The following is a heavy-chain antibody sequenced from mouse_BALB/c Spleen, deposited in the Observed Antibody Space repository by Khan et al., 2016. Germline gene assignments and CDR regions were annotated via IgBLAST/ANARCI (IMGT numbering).Heavy chain of an antibody. CDR1: GYTFTNYG. CDR2: INTYTGEP. CDR3: VIDYDGAWFAS. J-gene: IGHJ3*01. Sequence: QIQLVQSGPELKKPGETVKISCKASGYTFTNYGMNWVKQAPGKGLKWMGWINTYTGEPTYADDFKGRFAFSLETSASTAYLQINNLKNEDMATYFCVIDYDGAWFASWGQGTLVTVSA. V-gene: IGHV9-1*02. D-gene: IGHD2-4*01.